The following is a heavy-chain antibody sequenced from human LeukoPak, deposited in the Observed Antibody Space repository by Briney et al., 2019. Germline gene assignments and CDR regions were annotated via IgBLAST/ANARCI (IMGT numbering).Heavy chain of an antibody. J-gene: IGHJ4*02. D-gene: IGHD6-13*01. V-gene: IGHV4-34*01. CDR1: GGSFSGYY. CDR2: INHSGST. CDR3: ARGPIKTSSSWYDY. Sequence: SETLSLTYAVYGGSFSGYYWSWIRQPPGKGLEWIGEINHSGSTNYNPSLKSRVTISVDTSKNQFSLKLSSVTAADTAVYYCARGPIKTSSSWYDYWGQGTLVTVSS.